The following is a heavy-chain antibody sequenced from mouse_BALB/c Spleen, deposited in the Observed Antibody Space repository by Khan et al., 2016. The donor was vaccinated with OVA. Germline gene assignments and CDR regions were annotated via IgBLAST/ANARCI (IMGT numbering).Heavy chain of an antibody. J-gene: IGHJ3*01. CDR1: GYTFTSFT. CDR2: INPSNGYT. Sequence: QVQLKESGAELVRPGASVKMSCTASGYTFTSFTIHWVKQRPGQGLEWIGYINPSNGYTIYNQKFWNKATLTTDKSSTTAYLQLSSLTSDDSAVSDCVRCGAYPRNDGWFAYWGQGTLVTVSA. V-gene: IGHV1-4*01. CDR3: VRCGAYPRNDGWFAY. D-gene: IGHD2-14*01.